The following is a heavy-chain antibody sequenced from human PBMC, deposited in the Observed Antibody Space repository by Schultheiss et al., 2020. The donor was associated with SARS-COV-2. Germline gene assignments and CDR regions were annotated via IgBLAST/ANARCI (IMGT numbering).Heavy chain of an antibody. V-gene: IGHV3-33*08. J-gene: IGHJ4*02. CDR1: GFTVSSNY. Sequence: GGSLRLSCAASGFTVSSNYMSWVRQAPGKGLEWVAVIWYDGSNKYYADSVKGRFTISRDNSKNTLYLQMNSLRAEDTAVYYCARDQGGYEFDYWGQGTLVTVSS. CDR2: IWYDGSNK. CDR3: ARDQGGYEFDY. D-gene: IGHD5-12*01.